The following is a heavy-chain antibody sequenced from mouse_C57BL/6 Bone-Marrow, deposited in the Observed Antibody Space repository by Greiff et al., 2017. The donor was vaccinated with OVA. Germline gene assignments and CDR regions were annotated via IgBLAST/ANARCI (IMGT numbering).Heavy chain of an antibody. Sequence: QVQLKESGPGLVQPSQSLSITCTVSGFSLTSYGVHWVRQPPGKGLEWLGVIWSGGSTDYNAAFISRLSISKDNSKSEVFFKMNSLQADDTAIYYCAKQIYCDPDGLAYWGQGTLVTVSA. V-gene: IGHV2-4*01. CDR1: GFSLTSYG. CDR3: AKQIYCDPDGLAY. D-gene: IGHD2-4*01. CDR2: IWSGGST. J-gene: IGHJ3*01.